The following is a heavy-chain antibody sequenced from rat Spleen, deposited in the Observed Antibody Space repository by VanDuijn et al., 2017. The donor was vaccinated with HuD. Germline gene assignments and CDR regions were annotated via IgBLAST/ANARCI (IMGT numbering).Heavy chain of an antibody. CDR3: ARGSAFFDH. Sequence: QVQLKESGPGLVQPSQTLSLTCTVSGLSLPSNSVSWIRQPPGKGLEWMGVIWGNGDTDYSSGNKSRLNISRDSSKSQVFLKMNSLQTEDSAMYFCARGSAFFDHWGQGVMVTVSS. D-gene: IGHD3-3*01. CDR1: GLSLPSNS. CDR2: IWGNGDT. J-gene: IGHJ2*01. V-gene: IGHV2-47*01.